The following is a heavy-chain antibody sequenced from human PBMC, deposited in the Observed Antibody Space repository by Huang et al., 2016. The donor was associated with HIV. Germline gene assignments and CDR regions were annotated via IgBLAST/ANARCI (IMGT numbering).Heavy chain of an antibody. J-gene: IGHJ4*02. CDR1: GFTFSDHA. D-gene: IGHD2-21*01. Sequence: EVQLLESGGRLVQPGRSLRLSCSASGFTFSDHASSWVRDGPVKGLEWVPYRSGGAISAGYTSSVKCRFRISRDNFMRIVYLQKDNLNAEHTALYYGAKQDEDHCNEGYCFAGYFASWGRGTLVTVSS. CDR2: RSGGAISA. CDR3: AKQDEDHCNEGYCFAGYFAS. V-gene: IGHV3-23*01.